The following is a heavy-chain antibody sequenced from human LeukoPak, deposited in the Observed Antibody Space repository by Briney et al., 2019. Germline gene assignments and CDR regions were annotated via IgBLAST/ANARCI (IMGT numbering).Heavy chain of an antibody. D-gene: IGHD5-18*01. CDR1: GFTFITYG. CDR3: AKDSHWILFDD. Sequence: GGSLRLSCSASGFTFITYGMNWVRQAPGKGLEWVSGIGGSGTRTYYADSVKGRFTISRDNSKNTLYLQMNSLRDEDTAVYYCAKDSHWILFDDWGQGTLVTVSS. CDR2: IGGSGTRT. J-gene: IGHJ4*02. V-gene: IGHV3-23*01.